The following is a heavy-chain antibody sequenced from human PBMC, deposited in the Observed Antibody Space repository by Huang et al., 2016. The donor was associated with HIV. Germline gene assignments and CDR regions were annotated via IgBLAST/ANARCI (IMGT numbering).Heavy chain of an antibody. D-gene: IGHD6-13*01. CDR3: AKGGSAAAVLDF. J-gene: IGHJ4*02. Sequence: QVQLVESGGGVVQPGRSLRISCAASGFTFSSYGMHWVRRAPGKGLEWVAVISYDAKTNYYADSVKGRFSISRDNSKTTVYLQRNSLRLEDTAVYYCAKGGSAAAVLDFWGQGTLVTVSS. V-gene: IGHV3-30*18. CDR1: GFTFSSYG. CDR2: ISYDAKTN.